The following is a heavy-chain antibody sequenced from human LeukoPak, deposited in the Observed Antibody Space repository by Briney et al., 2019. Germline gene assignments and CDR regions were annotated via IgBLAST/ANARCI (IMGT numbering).Heavy chain of an antibody. D-gene: IGHD3-3*01. CDR2: IRGSGGST. CDR3: AKGRYDFWSGYYYFDY. V-gene: IGHV3-23*01. Sequence: GGSLRLSCAASGFTFSSYAMSWVRQAPGKGLEWVSAIRGSGGSTYYADSVKGRFTISRDNSKNTLYLQMNSLRAEDTAVYYCAKGRYDFWSGYYYFDYWGQGTLVTVSS. J-gene: IGHJ4*02. CDR1: GFTFSSYA.